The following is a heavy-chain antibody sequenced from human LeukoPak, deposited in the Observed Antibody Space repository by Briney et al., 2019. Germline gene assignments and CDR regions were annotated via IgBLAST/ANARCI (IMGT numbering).Heavy chain of an antibody. D-gene: IGHD5-18*01. Sequence: SETLSLTCTVSGGSISSGGYYWSWIRQHPGKGLEWIGYIYYSGSTYYNPSLKSRVTISVDTSKNQFSLKLSSVTAADTAVYYCARVETAMVYTGTGSPIPKNYYYMDVWGKGTTVTVSS. V-gene: IGHV4-31*03. CDR3: ARVETAMVYTGTGSPIPKNYYYMDV. J-gene: IGHJ6*03. CDR2: IYYSGST. CDR1: GGSISSGGYY.